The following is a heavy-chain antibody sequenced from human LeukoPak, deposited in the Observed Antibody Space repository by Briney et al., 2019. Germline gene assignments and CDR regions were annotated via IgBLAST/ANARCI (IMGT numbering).Heavy chain of an antibody. D-gene: IGHD2-2*01. CDR2: INAGNGNT. CDR1: GYTFTSYA. Sequence: ASVKVSCTASGYTFTSYATHWVRQAPGQRLEWMGWINAGNGNTKYSQKFQGRVTITRDTSASTAYMELSSLRSEDTAVYYCARGVGYCSSTSCYGGEDYWGQGTLVTVSS. CDR3: ARGVGYCSSTSCYGGEDY. J-gene: IGHJ4*02. V-gene: IGHV1-3*01.